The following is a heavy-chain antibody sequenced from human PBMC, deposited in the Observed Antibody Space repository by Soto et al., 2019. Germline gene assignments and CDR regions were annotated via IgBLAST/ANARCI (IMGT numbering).Heavy chain of an antibody. Sequence: QVQLQESGPGLVKPSETLSLTCTVSGGSISSPYWSWIRQPPGKGLEWIGHIHKTGNTNCNPSLKSRVTISGDTSKNQFSLNLSSVTAADTAVYYCASGYCSSTSCLDYWGQGTLVTVSS. CDR3: ASGYCSSTSCLDY. V-gene: IGHV4-59*11. D-gene: IGHD2-2*03. CDR2: IHKTGNT. J-gene: IGHJ4*02. CDR1: GGSISSPY.